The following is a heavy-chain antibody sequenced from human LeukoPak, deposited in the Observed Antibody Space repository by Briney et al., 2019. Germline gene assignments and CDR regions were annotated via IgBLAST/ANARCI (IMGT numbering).Heavy chain of an antibody. CDR3: AREVGSGSSNWFDP. CDR2: IIPIFGTA. CDR1: GGTFSSYA. J-gene: IGHJ5*02. D-gene: IGHD3-10*01. Sequence: EASVKVSCKASGGTFSSYAISWVRQAPGQGLEWMGGIIPIFGTANYAQKFQGRVTITADESTSTAYMELSSLRSEDTAVYYCAREVGSGSSNWFDPWGQGTLVTVSS. V-gene: IGHV1-69*13.